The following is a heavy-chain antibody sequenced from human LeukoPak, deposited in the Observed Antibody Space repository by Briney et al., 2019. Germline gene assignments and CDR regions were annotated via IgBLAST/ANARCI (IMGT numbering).Heavy chain of an antibody. CDR3: ARPPPGGYDPNSPEYYFDY. D-gene: IGHD5-12*01. J-gene: IGHJ4*02. CDR2: IYYSGST. V-gene: IGHV4-39*01. CDR1: GGSISSSSYY. Sequence: SETLSLTCTVSGGSISSSSYYWGWIRQPPGKGLEWIGSIYYSGSTYYNPSLKSRVTISVDTSENQFSLKLSSVTAADTAVYYCARPPPGGYDPNSPEYYFDYWGQGTLVTAPS.